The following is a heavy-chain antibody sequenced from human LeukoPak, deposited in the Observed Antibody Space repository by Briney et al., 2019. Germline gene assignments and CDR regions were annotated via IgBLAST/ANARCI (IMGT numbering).Heavy chain of an antibody. D-gene: IGHD2-2*01. CDR2: INPNSGGT. Sequence: ASVKVSCKASGYTFTGYYMQWVRQAPGQGLEWMGWINPNSGGTNYAQKFQGRVTMTRDTSISTAYMELSRLRSDDTAVYYCARSRCSSTSCYQPDYWGQGTLVTVSS. J-gene: IGHJ4*02. V-gene: IGHV1-2*02. CDR1: GYTFTGYY. CDR3: ARSRCSSTSCYQPDY.